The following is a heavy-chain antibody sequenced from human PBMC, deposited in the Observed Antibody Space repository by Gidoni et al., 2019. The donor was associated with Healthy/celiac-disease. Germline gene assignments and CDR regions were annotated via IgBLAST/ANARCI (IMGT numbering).Heavy chain of an antibody. J-gene: IGHJ4*02. Sequence: QVQLQESAPGLVKPSETLSLPCAVSGYSISSGYYWGWIRQPPGKGLEWIGSIYHSGSTYYNTSLKSRVTISVDTSKNQFSLKLSSVTAADTAVYYCAFISGYYFDYWGQGTLVTVSS. D-gene: IGHD3-22*01. V-gene: IGHV4-38-2*01. CDR1: GYSISSGYY. CDR2: IYHSGST. CDR3: AFISGYYFDY.